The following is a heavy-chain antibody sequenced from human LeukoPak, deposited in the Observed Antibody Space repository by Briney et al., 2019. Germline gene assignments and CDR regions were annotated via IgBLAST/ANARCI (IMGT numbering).Heavy chain of an antibody. J-gene: IGHJ4*02. CDR2: INHSGST. V-gene: IGHV4-34*01. CDR3: ARGGDTVTMTSYFDH. CDR1: GGSFSGYY. Sequence: PSETLSLTCAVYGGSFSGYYWSWIRQPPGKGLEWIGEINHSGSTNYNPSLKSRVTISVDTSKNQFSLKLSSVTAADTAVYYCARGGDTVTMTSYFDHWGQGTLVTVSS. D-gene: IGHD4-17*01.